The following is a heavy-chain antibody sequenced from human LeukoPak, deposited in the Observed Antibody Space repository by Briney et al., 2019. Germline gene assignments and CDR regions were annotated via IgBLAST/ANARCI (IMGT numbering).Heavy chain of an antibody. CDR2: IYHSGST. Sequence: YPSETLSLTCTVSGYSISSGYYWGWIRQPPGKGLEWIGGIYHSGSTYYNPSLKSRVTISVDTSKNQFSLKLSSVTAADTAVYYCARAILSGYPDSWGQGTLVIVFS. V-gene: IGHV4-38-2*02. CDR1: GYSISSGYY. D-gene: IGHD3-3*01. CDR3: ARAILSGYPDS. J-gene: IGHJ4*02.